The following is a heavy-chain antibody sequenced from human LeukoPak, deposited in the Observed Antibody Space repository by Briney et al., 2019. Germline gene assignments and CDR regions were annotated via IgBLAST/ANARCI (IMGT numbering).Heavy chain of an antibody. V-gene: IGHV4-59*11. D-gene: IGHD5-24*01. Sequence: SETLSLTCTVSGGSISSHYWSWIRQPPGKGLEWIGYLHYSGITSYNPSLKSRVTISVDTSKSQFSLKLTSVTAADTAVYYCARDGYTIASYFDYWGQGALVTVSS. CDR3: ARDGYTIASYFDY. CDR2: LHYSGIT. CDR1: GGSISSHY. J-gene: IGHJ4*02.